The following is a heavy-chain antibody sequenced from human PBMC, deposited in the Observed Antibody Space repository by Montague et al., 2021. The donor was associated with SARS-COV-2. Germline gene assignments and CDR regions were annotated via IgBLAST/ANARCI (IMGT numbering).Heavy chain of an antibody. D-gene: IGHD6-19*01. V-gene: IGHV4-39*07. CDR3: ARVRQWLVPFDY. J-gene: IGHJ4*02. CDR2: IYYSGST. CDR1: GDSISHSSYY. Sequence: SETRSLTCTVSGDSISHSSYYWGWIRQPPGKGLEWIGSIYYSGSTYYNPSLKSRVTISVDTSKNQVSLKLNPVTAADTAVYYCARVRQWLVPFDYWGQGTLVTVS.